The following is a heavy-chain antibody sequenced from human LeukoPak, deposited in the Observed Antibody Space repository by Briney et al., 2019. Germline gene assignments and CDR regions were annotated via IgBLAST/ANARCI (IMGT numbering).Heavy chain of an antibody. V-gene: IGHV1-18*04. CDR2: ISAYNGNT. J-gene: IGHJ4*02. D-gene: IGHD2-2*01. CDR1: GYTFTSYG. CDR3: ARVRGRLVPAYYFDY. Sequence: ASVKVSCKASGYTFTSYGISWARQAPGQGLEWMGWISAYNGNTNYAQKLQGRVTMTTDTSTSTAYMELRSLRSDDTAVYYCARVRGRLVPAYYFDYWGQGTLVTVSS.